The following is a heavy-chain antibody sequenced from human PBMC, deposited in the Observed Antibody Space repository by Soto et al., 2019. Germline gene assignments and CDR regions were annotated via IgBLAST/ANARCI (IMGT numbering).Heavy chain of an antibody. CDR1: GASIRGVDYF. D-gene: IGHD2-15*01. J-gene: IGHJ3*01. CDR3: AREGKDISTHGGWNAFDL. V-gene: IGHV4-31*03. CDR2: IYASGSA. Sequence: QVQLQEAGPGLVKPSQTLSLTCTVSGASIRGVDYFWTWIRQRPGKGLEWLGNIYASGSAYTNPSLKSRVDLSVDTSQNQFALSLTSVTAADSAVYYCAREGKDISTHGGWNAFDLWGQGTEVSVFS.